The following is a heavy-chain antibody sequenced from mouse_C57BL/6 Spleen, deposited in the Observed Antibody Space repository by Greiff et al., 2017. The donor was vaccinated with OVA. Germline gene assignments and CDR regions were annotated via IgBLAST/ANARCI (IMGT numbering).Heavy chain of an antibody. CDR3: TTGARRKGRDY. Sequence: EVQLQQSGAELVRPGASVKLSCTASGFNFTDDYMHWVKQRPEQGLEWIGWIDPENGDTEYASKFQGKATITADTSSNTAYLQLSSLTSEDTAVYYCTTGARRKGRDYWGQGTTLTVSS. V-gene: IGHV14-4*01. CDR2: IDPENGDT. CDR1: GFNFTDDY. D-gene: IGHD3-3*01. J-gene: IGHJ2*01.